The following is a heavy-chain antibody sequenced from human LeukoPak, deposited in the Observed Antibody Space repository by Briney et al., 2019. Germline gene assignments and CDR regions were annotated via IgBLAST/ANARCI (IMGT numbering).Heavy chain of an antibody. Sequence: PGGSLRLSCAASGFTFSNYGMHWVRQAPGKGLEWVAVIWYEGSNKYYADSVKGRFTISRDNSKNTLYMQMNSPRVEDTAVYYCATAPRGGDYEDYWGQGTLVTVSS. J-gene: IGHJ4*02. CDR1: GFTFSNYG. CDR3: ATAPRGGDYEDY. D-gene: IGHD4-17*01. CDR2: IWYEGSNK. V-gene: IGHV3-33*01.